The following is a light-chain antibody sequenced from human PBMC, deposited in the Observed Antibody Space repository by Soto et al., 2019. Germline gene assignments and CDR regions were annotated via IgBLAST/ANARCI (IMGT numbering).Light chain of an antibody. Sequence: QSALTQPASVSGSPGQSITISCTGTSSDVGGYDSVSWYQQHPGKAPKLMIYDVSSRPSGVSNRFSGSKSGNTASLTISGLQAEDEADYYCSSYTRSSTLVFGSGTKLTVL. CDR2: DVS. CDR1: SSDVGGYDS. CDR3: SSYTRSSTLV. J-gene: IGLJ1*01. V-gene: IGLV2-14*01.